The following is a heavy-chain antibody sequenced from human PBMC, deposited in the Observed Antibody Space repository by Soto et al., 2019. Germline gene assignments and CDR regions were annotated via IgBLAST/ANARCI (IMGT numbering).Heavy chain of an antibody. D-gene: IGHD6-6*01. V-gene: IGHV4-31*03. CDR3: ARDRHNNFFDP. CDR1: GASMSSGGYY. CDR2: IYYSGST. J-gene: IGHJ5*02. Sequence: PSETLSLTCTVSGASMSSGGYYWTWIRQSPGKGLEWIGYIYYSGSTYYNPSLESRVAISLATSRSQFSLTLHSVTAADTAIYYCARDRHNNFFDPWGQGTLVTVSS.